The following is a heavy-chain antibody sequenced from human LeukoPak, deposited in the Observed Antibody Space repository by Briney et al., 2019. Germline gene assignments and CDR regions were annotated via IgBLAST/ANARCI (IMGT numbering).Heavy chain of an antibody. CDR2: IGISSGNT. Sequence: GGPLRLSFAASGLTFSIYTMTWVRQAPGKGLEWISWIGISSGNTKYADSVKGRFTISGDNAKNSLYLQMNSLRVEDTAVYYCARDHNYAFDNWGQGTLVTVSS. V-gene: IGHV3-48*04. CDR1: GLTFSIYT. CDR3: ARDHNYAFDN. D-gene: IGHD1-1*01. J-gene: IGHJ4*02.